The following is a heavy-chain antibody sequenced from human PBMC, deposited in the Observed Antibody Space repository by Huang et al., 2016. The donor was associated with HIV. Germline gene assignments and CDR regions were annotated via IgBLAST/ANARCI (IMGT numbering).Heavy chain of an antibody. V-gene: IGHV4-34*02. CDR2: INHCGST. J-gene: IGHJ4*02. Sequence: QVQLQQWGAGLLKPSETLSLTCAVYGGSFSAYYWSWIRQPPGKGLEWIGEINHCGSTNYNPSLKSRVTISVDTSKNQFSLKLSSVTAADTAVYYCARGRFRFDYWGQGTLVTVSS. CDR1: GGSFSAYY. CDR3: ARGRFRFDY.